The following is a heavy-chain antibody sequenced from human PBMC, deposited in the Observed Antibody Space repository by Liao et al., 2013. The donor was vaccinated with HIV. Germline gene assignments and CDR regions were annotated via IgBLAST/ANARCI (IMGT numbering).Heavy chain of an antibody. CDR3: ARRVGTTPYIWFDP. J-gene: IGHJ5*02. CDR1: GGSLTSGTYY. D-gene: IGHD1-26*01. CDR2: IYYSGST. Sequence: QVQLQESGPGLVKPSQTLSLTCTVSGGSLTSGTYYWGWVRQPAGKGLEWIGDIYYSGSTNYNPSLKSRVAISVDTSKNLLSLRLSSVTAADTAVYYCARRVGTTPYIWFDPWGQGTLVTVSS. V-gene: IGHV4-61*10.